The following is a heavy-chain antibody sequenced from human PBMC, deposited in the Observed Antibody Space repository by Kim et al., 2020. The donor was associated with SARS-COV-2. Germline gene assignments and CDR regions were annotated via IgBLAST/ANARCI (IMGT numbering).Heavy chain of an antibody. Sequence: YNPSLKSRVTISVDTSKNQFSLKLSSVTAADTAVYYCAKDTAMVTAGFDYWGQGTLVTVSS. D-gene: IGHD5-18*01. J-gene: IGHJ4*02. V-gene: IGHV4-39*07. CDR3: AKDTAMVTAGFDY.